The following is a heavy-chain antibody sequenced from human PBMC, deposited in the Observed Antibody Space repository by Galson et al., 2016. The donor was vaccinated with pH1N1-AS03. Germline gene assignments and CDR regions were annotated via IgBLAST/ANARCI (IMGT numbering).Heavy chain of an antibody. CDR2: IKSKTDGGTI. CDR1: GFSFNNYA. V-gene: IGHV3-15*01. J-gene: IGHJ4*02. CDR3: TATYCSSRDYCYYY. D-gene: IGHD2-2*01. Sequence: SLRLSCAASGFSFNNYAMNWVCQAPGKGLEWVGRIKSKTDGGTIDYAAPAKGGFTISRHDSIDTLFLQMSSLKTEDTAVYYCTATYCSSRDYCYYYWGQGTLVTVSS.